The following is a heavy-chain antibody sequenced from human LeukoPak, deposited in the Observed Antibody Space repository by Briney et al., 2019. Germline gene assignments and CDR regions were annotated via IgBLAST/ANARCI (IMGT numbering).Heavy chain of an antibody. J-gene: IGHJ6*02. D-gene: IGHD6-13*01. Sequence: SETLSLTCTVSGGSISSYYWSWIRQPPGKGLEWIGYIYYSGSTNYNPSLKSRVTISVDTSKNQFSLKLSSVTAADTAVYYCARLWAGQQPTRDYYYYYGMDVWGQGTTVTVSS. CDR2: IYYSGST. CDR3: ARLWAGQQPTRDYYYYYGMDV. CDR1: GGSISSYY. V-gene: IGHV4-59*01.